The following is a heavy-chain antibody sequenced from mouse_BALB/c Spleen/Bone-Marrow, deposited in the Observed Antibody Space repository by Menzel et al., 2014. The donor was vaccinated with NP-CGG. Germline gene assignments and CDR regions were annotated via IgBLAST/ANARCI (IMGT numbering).Heavy chain of an antibody. V-gene: IGHV3-1*02. CDR3: ARSNGYYAMDY. J-gene: IGHJ4*01. Sequence: EVKLEESGPDLVKPSQSLSLTCTVTGYSITSGYSWHWIRQFPGNKLEWMGYIHYSAGTNYNPSLKSRISITRDTSKNQFFLQLNSVTSEDTATYCCARSNGYYAMDYWGQGTSVTVSS. CDR1: GYSITSGYS. CDR2: IHYSAGT.